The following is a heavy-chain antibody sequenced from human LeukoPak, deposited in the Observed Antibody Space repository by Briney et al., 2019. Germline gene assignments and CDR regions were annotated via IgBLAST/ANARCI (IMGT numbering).Heavy chain of an antibody. V-gene: IGHV4-39*01. D-gene: IGHD3-22*01. Sequence: PSETLSLTCTVSSGSISTSNYYWGWVRQPPGKALEWIGNIFYSGSTYYNPSLKSRVTISVDTSKNQFSLKLSSVTAADTAVYYCARRGYYDSSGYLSWGQGTLVTVSS. CDR1: SGSISTSNYY. CDR2: IFYSGST. CDR3: ARRGYYDSSGYLS. J-gene: IGHJ5*02.